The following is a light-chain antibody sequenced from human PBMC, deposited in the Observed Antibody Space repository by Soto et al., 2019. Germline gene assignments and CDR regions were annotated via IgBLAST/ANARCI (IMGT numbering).Light chain of an antibody. CDR1: SRDVGNYNL. Sequence: QSVLTKPASVSGSPGQSITISCTGTSRDVGNYNLVSWYQQYPGKAPKLMIYEVSKRPSGVSNRFSGSKSGNTASLTISGLQAEDEADYYCCSYAGSSTFYVFGTGTKLTVL. J-gene: IGLJ1*01. CDR2: EVS. V-gene: IGLV2-23*02. CDR3: CSYAGSSTFYV.